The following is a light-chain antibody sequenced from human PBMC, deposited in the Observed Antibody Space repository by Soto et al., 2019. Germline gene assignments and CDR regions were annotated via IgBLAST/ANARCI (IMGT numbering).Light chain of an antibody. CDR3: SSYAGSNNYV. V-gene: IGLV1-44*01. CDR1: TSNIGSNP. J-gene: IGLJ1*01. Sequence: QSVLTQTPSASGTPGQTITISCSGATSNIGSNPVGWFQQLPGTAPRLLIYSDDQRPSGVPDRISGSKSGTSASLAIRGLQSEDQADYYCSSYAGSNNYVFGTGTKLTVL. CDR2: SDD.